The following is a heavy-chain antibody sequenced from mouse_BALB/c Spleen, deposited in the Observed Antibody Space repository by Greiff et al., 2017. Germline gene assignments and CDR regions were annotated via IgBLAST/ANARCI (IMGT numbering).Heavy chain of an antibody. D-gene: IGHD2-1*01. Sequence: EVNVVESGPSLVKPSQTLSLTCSVTGDSITSGYWNWIRKFPGNKLEYMGYISYSGSTYYNPSLKSRISITRDTSKNQYYLQLNSVTTEDTATYYCARSPPDGNYLYYYAMDYWGQGTSVTVSS. J-gene: IGHJ4*01. CDR1: GDSITSGY. CDR2: ISYSGST. V-gene: IGHV3-8*02. CDR3: ARSPPDGNYLYYYAMDY.